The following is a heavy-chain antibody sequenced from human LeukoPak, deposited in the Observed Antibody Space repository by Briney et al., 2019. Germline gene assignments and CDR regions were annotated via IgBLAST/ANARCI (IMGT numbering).Heavy chain of an antibody. J-gene: IGHJ4*02. V-gene: IGHV3-9*01. CDR3: ARDAARLYSSSSVLFDY. Sequence: PGGSLRLSCAASGFTFDDYAMHWVRQAPGKGLEWVSGISWNSGSIGYADSVKGRFTISRDNAKNSLYLQMNSLRAEDTAVYYCARDAARLYSSSSVLFDYWGQGTQVTVSS. CDR2: ISWNSGSI. D-gene: IGHD6-6*01. CDR1: GFTFDDYA.